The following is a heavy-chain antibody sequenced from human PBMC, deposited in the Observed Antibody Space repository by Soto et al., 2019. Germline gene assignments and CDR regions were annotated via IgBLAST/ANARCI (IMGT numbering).Heavy chain of an antibody. V-gene: IGHV3-72*01. CDR2: IKNRANGYTT. CDR3: TRAPSYYGSGSYH. D-gene: IGHD3-10*01. CDR1: GFTFSDPY. Sequence: VGSLRLSCAASGFTFSDPYMDWVRQAPGKGLEWVGRIKNRANGYTTQYAASVKGRFIISRDDSKNSVYLQMNSLRTEDTAVYYCTRAPSYYGSGSYHWGQGTLVTVSS. J-gene: IGHJ4*02.